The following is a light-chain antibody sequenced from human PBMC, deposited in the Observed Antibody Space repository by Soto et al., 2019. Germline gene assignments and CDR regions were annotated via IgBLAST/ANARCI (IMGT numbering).Light chain of an antibody. Sequence: QAVVTQEPSFSVSPGGTVTLTCGLSSGSVSTSYYPSWYQQTPGQAPRTLIYSTNTRSSVVPDRFSGSILGNKAALTVTGAQADDESDYYCVLYMGSGIGVFGGWTKLTVL. CDR2: STN. CDR1: SGSVSTSYY. CDR3: VLYMGSGIGV. V-gene: IGLV8-61*01. J-gene: IGLJ3*02.